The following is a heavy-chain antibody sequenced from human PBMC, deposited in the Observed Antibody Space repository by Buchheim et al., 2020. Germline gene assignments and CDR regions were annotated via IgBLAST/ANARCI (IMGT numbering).Heavy chain of an antibody. V-gene: IGHV3-30-3*01. CDR3: ARVVVQYYFDY. CDR2: ISYDGSNK. J-gene: IGHJ4*02. CDR1: GFTFSSYA. D-gene: IGHD2-15*01. Sequence: QVQLVESGGGVVQPGRSLRLSCAASGFTFSSYAMHWVRQAPGKGLEWVAVISYDGSNKYYADSVKGRFTISRANSKNTLYLQMNSLRAEDTAVYYCARVVVQYYFDYWGQGTL.